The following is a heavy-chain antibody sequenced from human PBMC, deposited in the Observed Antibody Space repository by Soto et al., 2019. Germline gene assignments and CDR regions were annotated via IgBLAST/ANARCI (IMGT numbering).Heavy chain of an antibody. D-gene: IGHD1-26*01. Sequence: LKLSYEASALTFSSYAMHWVRQAPGKGLEWVALISFDGSNTYYADSVKGRFTISRGNSRNTLSLHMESLRAEDTAVYYCARDLFIRVGSLSYTLNMWGQGTRVTVSS. CDR3: ARDLFIRVGSLSYTLNM. J-gene: IGHJ3*02. CDR2: ISFDGSNT. CDR1: ALTFSSYA. V-gene: IGHV3-33*05.